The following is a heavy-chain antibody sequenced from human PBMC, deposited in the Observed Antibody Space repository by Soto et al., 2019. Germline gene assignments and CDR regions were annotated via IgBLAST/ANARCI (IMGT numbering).Heavy chain of an antibody. Sequence: PGESLKISCKGSGYNFNTNWIGWVRQMPGKGLEWLGIIYPGDSDIRYSPSLQGQVTISADKSIATAYLQWSSLKASDTAMYYCARDTEEMVVAATRGAFDIWGQGTMVTVSS. CDR2: IYPGDSDI. J-gene: IGHJ3*02. D-gene: IGHD2-15*01. CDR3: ARDTEEMVVAATRGAFDI. CDR1: GYNFNTNW. V-gene: IGHV5-51*01.